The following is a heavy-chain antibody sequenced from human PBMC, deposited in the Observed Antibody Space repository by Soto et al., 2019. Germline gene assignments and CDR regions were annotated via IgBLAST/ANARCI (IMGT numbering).Heavy chain of an antibody. J-gene: IGHJ5*02. CDR3: AKDPPNPDIVVVVAATPENWFDP. D-gene: IGHD2-15*01. CDR1: GFTFSSYA. CDR2: ISGSGGST. Sequence: GGSLRLSCAASGFTFSSYAMSWVRQAPGKGLEWVSAISGSGGSTYYADSVKGRFTISRDNSKNTLYLQMNSLRTEDTAVYYCAKDPPNPDIVVVVAATPENWFDPWGQGTLVTVSS. V-gene: IGHV3-23*01.